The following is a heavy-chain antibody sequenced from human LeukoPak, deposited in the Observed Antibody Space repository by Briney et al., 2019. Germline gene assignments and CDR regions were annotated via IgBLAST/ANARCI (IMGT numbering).Heavy chain of an antibody. Sequence: GGSLRLSCAASGFTFSSYSMNWVRQAPGKGLEWVSYISSSSSTIYYADSVKGRFTISRDNAKNSLYLQMNSLRDEDTAVYYCARDDYGDYGFAFDIWGQGTMVTVSS. J-gene: IGHJ3*02. CDR3: ARDDYGDYGFAFDI. D-gene: IGHD4-17*01. CDR1: GFTFSSYS. CDR2: ISSSSSTI. V-gene: IGHV3-48*02.